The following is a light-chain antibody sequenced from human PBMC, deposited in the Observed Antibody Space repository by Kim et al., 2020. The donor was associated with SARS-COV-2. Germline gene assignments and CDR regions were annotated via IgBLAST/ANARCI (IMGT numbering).Light chain of an antibody. V-gene: IGLV3-1*01. CDR3: QAWDTATHVV. J-gene: IGLJ2*01. CDR1: KLGDRY. Sequence: VSPGQTASITCSGDKLGDRYACWYQQRPGRSPVLVIYEDDKRPSGIPERFSGSNSGNTATLTISGTQAMDEADYYCQAWDTATHVVFGGGTKLTVL. CDR2: EDD.